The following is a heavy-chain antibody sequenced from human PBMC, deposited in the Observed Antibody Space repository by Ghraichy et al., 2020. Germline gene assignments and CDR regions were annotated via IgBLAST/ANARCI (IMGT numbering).Heavy chain of an antibody. CDR1: GFTFSSCD. V-gene: IGHV3-30*18. CDR3: AKRGRDGGARDLGRKLRKGKPFYYDSSGFFSYAMDV. CDR2: LSEGLSDDGTSK. D-gene: IGHD3-22*01. J-gene: IGHJ6*02. Sequence: GGSLRLSCAASGFTFSSCDIDWVRQAPGKGLEWVAGLSEGLSDDGTSKYYTDSVKGRFTMSMGTSKSTLFLQMNNLRSEDTAIYYCAKRGRDGGARDLGRKLRKGKPFYYDSSGFFSYAMDVWGRGTTVTVSS.